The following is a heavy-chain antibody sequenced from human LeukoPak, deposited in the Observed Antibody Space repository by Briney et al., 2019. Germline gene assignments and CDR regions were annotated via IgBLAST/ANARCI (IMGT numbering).Heavy chain of an antibody. CDR1: GGSISSSSYY. CDR3: ARTCSGGSCSVDY. Sequence: SETLSLTCTVSGGSISSSSYYWGWIRQPPGKGLEWIGSIYYSGSTYYNPSLKSRVTISVDTSKNQFSLKLSSVTAADTAVYYCARTCSGGSCSVDYWGQGTLVTVSS. D-gene: IGHD2-15*01. CDR2: IYYSGST. V-gene: IGHV4-39*07. J-gene: IGHJ4*02.